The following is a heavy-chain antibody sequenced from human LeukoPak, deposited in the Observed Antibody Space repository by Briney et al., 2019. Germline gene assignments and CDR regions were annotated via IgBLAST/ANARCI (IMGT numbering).Heavy chain of an antibody. Sequence: SETLSLTCTVSGGSISSSSYYWGWIRQPPGKGLEWIGSIYYSGSTYYNPSLKSRVTISVDTSKNRFSLKLSSVTAADTAVYYCASRGSYGFDYWGQGTLVTVSS. J-gene: IGHJ4*02. CDR2: IYYSGST. CDR3: ASRGSYGFDY. D-gene: IGHD1-26*01. V-gene: IGHV4-39*01. CDR1: GGSISSSSYY.